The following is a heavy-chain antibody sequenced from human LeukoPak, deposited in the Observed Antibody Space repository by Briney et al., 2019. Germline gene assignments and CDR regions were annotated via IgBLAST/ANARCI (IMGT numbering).Heavy chain of an antibody. CDR3: ARDPRPNNSGLYRYFDP. Sequence: GGSLRLSCAASGFTFSDYYMSWIRQAPGKGLEWVSYISISSNYTNYADSVKGRFTISRDNAKNSLYLQMNSLRAEDTAVYYCARDPRPNNSGLYRYFDPWGQGTLVTVSS. CDR1: GFTFSDYY. V-gene: IGHV3-11*05. D-gene: IGHD6-19*01. J-gene: IGHJ5*02. CDR2: ISISSNYT.